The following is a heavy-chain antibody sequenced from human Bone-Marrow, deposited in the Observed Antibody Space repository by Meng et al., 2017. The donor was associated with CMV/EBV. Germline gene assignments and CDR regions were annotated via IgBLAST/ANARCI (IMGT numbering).Heavy chain of an antibody. J-gene: IGHJ4*02. CDR2: ISTYNGNT. V-gene: IGHV1-18*01. D-gene: IGHD1-26*01. CDR3: ARDPQFCSGSYSDY. CDR1: GYTFTSYG. Sequence: ASVKVSCKASGYTFTSYGINWVRQAPGQGLEWMGWISTYNGNTNYAQNLQGRVTMTTDTSTRIAYMELRSLRSDDTAVYYCARDPQFCSGSYSDYLGQGTLVTASS.